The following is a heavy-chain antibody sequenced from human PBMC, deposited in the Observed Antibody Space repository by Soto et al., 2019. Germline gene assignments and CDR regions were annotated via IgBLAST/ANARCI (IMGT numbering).Heavy chain of an antibody. V-gene: IGHV1-18*01. CDR2: ISAYNGNT. J-gene: IGHJ5*02. CDR3: ARGAAGGNFRGPWFDP. D-gene: IGHD2-21*02. Sequence: EASVKVSCKASGYTFTSYGISWVRQAPGQGLEWMGWISAYNGNTNYAQKLQGRVTMTTDTSTSTAYMELRSLRSDDTAVYYCARGAAGGNFRGPWFDPWGQGTLVTVSS. CDR1: GYTFTSYG.